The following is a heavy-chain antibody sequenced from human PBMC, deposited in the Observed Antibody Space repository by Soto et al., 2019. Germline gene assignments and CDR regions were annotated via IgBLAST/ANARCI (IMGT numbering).Heavy chain of an antibody. CDR2: IIPILGIA. CDR1: GGTFSSYT. Sequence: QVQLVQSGAEVKKPGSSVKVSCKASGGTFSSYTISWVRQAPGQGLEWMGRIIPILGIANYAQKFQGRVTLTADKSTSTAYMELSSLSSEDTAVYYCAVTMVRGDTDYWGQGTLVTVSS. J-gene: IGHJ4*02. V-gene: IGHV1-69*02. D-gene: IGHD3-10*01. CDR3: AVTMVRGDTDY.